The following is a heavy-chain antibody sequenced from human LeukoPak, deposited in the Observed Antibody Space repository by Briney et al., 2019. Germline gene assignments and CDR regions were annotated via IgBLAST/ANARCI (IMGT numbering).Heavy chain of an antibody. CDR1: GFTFSSYG. CDR3: VYGATTFDY. D-gene: IGHD4-17*01. Sequence: GGSLRLSCAASGFTFSSYGMHWVRQAPGKGLEWVVVISYDGSNKYYADSVKGRFTISRDNSKNTLYLQMNSLRAEDTAVYYCVYGATTFDYWGQGTLVTVSS. J-gene: IGHJ4*02. V-gene: IGHV3-30*03. CDR2: ISYDGSNK.